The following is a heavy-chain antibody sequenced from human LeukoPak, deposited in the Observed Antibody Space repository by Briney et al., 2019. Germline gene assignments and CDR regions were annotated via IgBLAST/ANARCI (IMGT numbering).Heavy chain of an antibody. CDR3: ARLALESSYGYYFDY. J-gene: IGHJ4*02. CDR1: GDSVTSNSAA. Sequence: SQTLSLTCVISGDSVTSNSAAWNWIRQSPSRGLEWLGRTYYRSKWYNDYAVSLKSRITINPDTSKNQFSLQLNSVTPEDTAVYYCARLALESSYGYYFDYWGQGTLVTVSS. D-gene: IGHD5-18*01. CDR2: TYYRSKWYN. V-gene: IGHV6-1*01.